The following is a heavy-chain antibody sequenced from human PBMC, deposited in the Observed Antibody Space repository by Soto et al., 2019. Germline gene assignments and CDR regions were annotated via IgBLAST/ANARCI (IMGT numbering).Heavy chain of an antibody. V-gene: IGHV4-59*01. D-gene: IGHD6-13*01. CDR2: VYNSGST. Sequence: SETLSLTCTVSGGSISSNYWTWIRQPPGKGLEWIGYVYNSGSTNYNPSLKSRFTISEDTSKSQFSLKVNSMTAADTAVYYCARSRREAVAGYTLDNWGQGSLVTVSS. CDR1: GGSISSNY. J-gene: IGHJ4*02. CDR3: ARSRREAVAGYTLDN.